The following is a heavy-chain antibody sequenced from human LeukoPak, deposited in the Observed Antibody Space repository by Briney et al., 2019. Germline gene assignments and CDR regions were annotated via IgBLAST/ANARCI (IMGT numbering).Heavy chain of an antibody. CDR3: ARDRVGSGYYFDY. V-gene: IGHV3-21*05. Sequence: GGSLRLSCTASGFTFISYSMNWVRQAPGKGLEGVSYISSSSSYICYADSVKGRFTISRDNAKNSLYLQMNSLRAEDTAVYYCARDRVGSGYYFDYWVQGTLVTVSS. CDR1: GFTFISYS. J-gene: IGHJ4*02. D-gene: IGHD3-22*01. CDR2: ISSSSSYI.